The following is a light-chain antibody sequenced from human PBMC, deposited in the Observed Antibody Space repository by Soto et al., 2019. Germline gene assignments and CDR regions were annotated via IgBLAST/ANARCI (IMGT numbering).Light chain of an antibody. V-gene: IGLV4-60*02. J-gene: IGLJ2*01. CDR2: LEGSGSY. CDR1: SGHSTYI. Sequence: QLVLTQSSSASASLGSSVKLTCTLSSGHSTYIIAWHQQQPGKAPRYLMKLEGSGSYNKGSGIPDRFSGSSSGADRYLTISNLQFEDEADYYCETWGTNVVVFGGGTQLTVL. CDR3: ETWGTNVVV.